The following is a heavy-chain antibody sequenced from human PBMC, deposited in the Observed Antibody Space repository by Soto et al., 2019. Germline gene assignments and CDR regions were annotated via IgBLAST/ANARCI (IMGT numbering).Heavy chain of an antibody. CDR3: ARVGLGYCSSTSCGGGPLYAFDI. V-gene: IGHV1-18*01. J-gene: IGHJ3*02. D-gene: IGHD2-2*01. Sequence: QVQLVQSGAEVKKPGASVKVSCKASGYTFTSYGISWVRQAPGQGLEWMGWISAYNGNTNYAQKRQGRVTMTTDTATSTAYMELRSLSSDDTAVYYCARVGLGYCSSTSCGGGPLYAFDIWGQGTMVTVSS. CDR1: GYTFTSYG. CDR2: ISAYNGNT.